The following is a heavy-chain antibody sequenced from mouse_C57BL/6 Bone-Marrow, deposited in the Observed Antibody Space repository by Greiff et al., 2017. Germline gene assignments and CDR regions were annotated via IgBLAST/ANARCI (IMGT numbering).Heavy chain of an antibody. V-gene: IGHV1-81*01. CDR1: GYTFTSYG. J-gene: IGHJ4*01. CDR2: IYPRSGNT. Sequence: QVQLQQSGAELARPGASVKLSCKASGYTFTSYGISWVKQRTGQGLEWIGEIYPRSGNTYYNEKFKGKATLTADKSSSTAYLELRSLTSEDSAVYFCARSNPYAMDYWGQGTSVTVSS. CDR3: ARSNPYAMDY. D-gene: IGHD2-5*01.